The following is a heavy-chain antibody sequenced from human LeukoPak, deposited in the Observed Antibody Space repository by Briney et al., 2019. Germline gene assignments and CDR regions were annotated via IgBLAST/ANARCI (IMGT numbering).Heavy chain of an antibody. CDR3: AKAGSIRFDY. V-gene: IGHV3-7*03. Sequence: GGSLRLSCAASGFTFSSYWMSWVRQAPGKGLEWVANIKQDGSEKYYVDSVKGRFTIFRDNAKNSLYLQMNSLRAEDTAAYYCAKAGSIRFDYWGQGTLVTVSS. CDR1: GFTFSSYW. CDR2: IKQDGSEK. D-gene: IGHD1-26*01. J-gene: IGHJ4*02.